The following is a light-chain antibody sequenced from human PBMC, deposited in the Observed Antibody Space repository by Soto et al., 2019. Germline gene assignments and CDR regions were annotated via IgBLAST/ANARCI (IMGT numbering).Light chain of an antibody. V-gene: IGKV1-39*01. J-gene: IGKJ5*01. CDR3: QQSYSTPIT. Sequence: IPMSQSPSSMCASXGDRVTIACRARRGISSFLAWYQQKPGTAPKVXXSDASNLQSGGPSRFSGSGSATDFTRTISSRQPEDFATYYGQQSYSTPITVGQGTRLEIK. CDR2: DAS. CDR1: RGISSF.